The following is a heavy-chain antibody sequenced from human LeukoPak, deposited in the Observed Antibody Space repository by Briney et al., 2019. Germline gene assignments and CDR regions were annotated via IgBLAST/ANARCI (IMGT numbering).Heavy chain of an antibody. D-gene: IGHD1-26*01. J-gene: IGHJ3*02. CDR2: INPNSGGT. V-gene: IGHV1-2*04. CDR1: GYTFTGYY. Sequence: ASVKVSCNVSGYTFTGYYMHWVRQAPGQGLEWMGWINPNSGGTNYAQKFQSWATMTRDTSISTAYMELSRLRSDDTAVYYCARGGRRELQKAFDIWGQGTMVTVSS. CDR3: ARGGRRELQKAFDI.